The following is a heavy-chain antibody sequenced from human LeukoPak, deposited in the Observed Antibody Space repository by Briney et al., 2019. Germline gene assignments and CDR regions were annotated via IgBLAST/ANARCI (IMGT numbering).Heavy chain of an antibody. CDR2: ISAYNGNT. CDR3: ARADAMTTVSRNFDY. Sequence: GASVMLSCKASGYTYTSYCISWVRHAPGQGLEWMGWISAYNGNTNYAQKLQGRVTMTTDTSTSTAYMELRSLRSDDTAVYYCARADAMTTVSRNFDYWGQGTLVTVSS. CDR1: GYTYTSYC. D-gene: IGHD4-11*01. J-gene: IGHJ4*02. V-gene: IGHV1-18*01.